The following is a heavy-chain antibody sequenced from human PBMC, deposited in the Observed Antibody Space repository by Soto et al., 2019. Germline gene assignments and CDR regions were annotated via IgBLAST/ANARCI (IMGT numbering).Heavy chain of an antibody. CDR3: ARLSDYYDSSGYVDY. CDR1: GGSISRSSYY. J-gene: IGHJ4*02. Sequence: TETLSLTCTISGGSISRSSYYWGWIRQPPGKGLEKIGSIYYSGSTYYNPTLKSPVTISIDTSKNQFTLKLSSVTAADTAVYYCARLSDYYDSSGYVDYWGQGTMVTVYS. V-gene: IGHV4-39*01. CDR2: IYYSGST. D-gene: IGHD3-22*01.